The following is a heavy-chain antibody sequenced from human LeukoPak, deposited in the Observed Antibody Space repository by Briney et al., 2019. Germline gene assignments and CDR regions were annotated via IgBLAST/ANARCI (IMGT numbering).Heavy chain of an antibody. CDR1: GFTFSSYG. J-gene: IGHJ4*02. CDR2: IRYNGNNQ. D-gene: IGHD3-22*01. CDR3: ARGYDSSGYYYQGY. V-gene: IGHV3-30*02. Sequence: GGSLRLSCAASGFTFSSYGMHWVRQAPGKGLEWVAFIRYNGNNQYYADSVKGRFTISRDNSKNTLYLQMNSLRAEDTAVYYCARGYDSSGYYYQGYWGQGTLVTVSS.